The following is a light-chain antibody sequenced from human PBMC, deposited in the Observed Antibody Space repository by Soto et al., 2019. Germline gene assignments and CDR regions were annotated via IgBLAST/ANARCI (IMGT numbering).Light chain of an antibody. CDR1: QSVTSN. CDR3: QQYDNWPVN. Sequence: EIVMTQSPATLSVSPGERVTFSCRASQSVTSNLAWYQHKPGQTPRLLIYGASTGATGIPARFSGSGSGTEFTLTINSLQSEDFAIYYCQQYDNWPVNFGGGTKVDIK. J-gene: IGKJ4*01. V-gene: IGKV3-15*01. CDR2: GAS.